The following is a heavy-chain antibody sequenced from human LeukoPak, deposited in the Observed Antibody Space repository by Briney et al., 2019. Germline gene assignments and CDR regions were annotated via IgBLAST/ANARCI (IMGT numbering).Heavy chain of an antibody. CDR2: IRYDGSNK. J-gene: IGHJ3*02. D-gene: IGHD2-15*01. CDR3: AKKWSEAFDI. CDR1: GFTFSSYG. V-gene: IGHV3-30*02. Sequence: PGGSLRLSCAASGFTFSSYGMYWVRQAPGEGLEWVAFIRYDGSNKYYADSVKGRFTISRDNSKNTLYLQMNSLRAEDTAVYYCAKKWSEAFDIWGQGTMVTVSS.